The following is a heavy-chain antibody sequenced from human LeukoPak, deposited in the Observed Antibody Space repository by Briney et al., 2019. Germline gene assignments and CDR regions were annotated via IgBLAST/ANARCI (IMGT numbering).Heavy chain of an antibody. Sequence: GGSLRLSCAASGFTFSSYAMHWVRQAPGKGLEWVAVISYDGSNKYYADSVKGRFTISRDNSKNTLYLQMNSLRAEDTAVYDCARDYAFALWDFDYWGQGTLVTVSS. CDR1: GFTFSSYA. J-gene: IGHJ4*02. CDR3: ARDYAFALWDFDY. V-gene: IGHV3-30-3*01. CDR2: ISYDGSNK. D-gene: IGHD2-21*01.